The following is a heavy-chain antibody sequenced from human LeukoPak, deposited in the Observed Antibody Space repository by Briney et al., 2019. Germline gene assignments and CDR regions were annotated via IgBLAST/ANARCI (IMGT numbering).Heavy chain of an antibody. Sequence: PGGSLRLSCAATGFTFSNSAMSWVRQAPGKGLEWVSTISGGGGSTYSTDSVKGRFTISRDNSKNTLYLQMSSLRAEDTAVYYCAKGVTFYPPPATYDYWGQGTLVTVSS. CDR3: AKGVTFYPPPATYDY. V-gene: IGHV3-23*01. J-gene: IGHJ4*02. CDR1: GFTFSNSA. CDR2: ISGGGGST. D-gene: IGHD2/OR15-2a*01.